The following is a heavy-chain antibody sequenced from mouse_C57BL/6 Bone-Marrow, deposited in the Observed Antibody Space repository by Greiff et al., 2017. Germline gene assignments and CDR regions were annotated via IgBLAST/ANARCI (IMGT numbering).Heavy chain of an antibody. D-gene: IGHD1-1*01. CDR1: GYTFTSYW. Sequence: QVQLQQPGAELVKPGASVKLSCKASGYTFTSYWMHWVKQRPGRGLEWIGRIDPNSGGTKYNEKFKSKATLTVDKSSSTAYMQLSSLTSEDSAVYFCARDSHYGSSYWYFDVWGTGTTVTVSS. J-gene: IGHJ1*03. CDR3: ARDSHYGSSYWYFDV. V-gene: IGHV1-62-3*01. CDR2: IDPNSGGT.